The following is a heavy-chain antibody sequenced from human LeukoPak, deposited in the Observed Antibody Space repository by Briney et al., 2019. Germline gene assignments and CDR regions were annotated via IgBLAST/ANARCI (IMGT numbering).Heavy chain of an antibody. J-gene: IGHJ3*02. CDR2: IYDSGST. Sequence: PSQTLPLTCTVSGASIRSGDYYWSWIRQPPGKGLEWIGYIYDSGSTYYNPSLKSRITISVDTSENRFSLKLSSVTATDTAVYYCARDCSGGSCYGAFDIWGQGTMVTVSS. D-gene: IGHD2-15*01. CDR1: GASIRSGDYY. CDR3: ARDCSGGSCYGAFDI. V-gene: IGHV4-30-4*01.